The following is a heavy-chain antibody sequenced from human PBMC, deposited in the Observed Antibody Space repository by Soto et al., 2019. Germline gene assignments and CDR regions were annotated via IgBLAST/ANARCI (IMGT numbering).Heavy chain of an antibody. Sequence: GEARKVRRRGSGGMLRPSCIGGVRQMPGKGLEWMGMIYPGDSDTRYSPSFQGQVTISADRSITTAYLQWGSLKASDTAMYYCSTFIRDVLDIRGKGTIVPGSS. V-gene: IGHV5-51*01. CDR2: IYPGDSDT. J-gene: IGHJ3*02. CDR3: STFIRDVLDI. D-gene: IGHD3-10*02. CDR1: GGMLRPSC.